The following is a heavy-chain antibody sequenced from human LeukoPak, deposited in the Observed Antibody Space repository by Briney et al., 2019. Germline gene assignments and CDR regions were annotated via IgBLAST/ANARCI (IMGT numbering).Heavy chain of an antibody. D-gene: IGHD6-19*01. J-gene: IGHJ4*02. CDR2: ISPYTGNT. CDR1: GYTFTNYG. CDR3: ARDLAGIAVTAD. Sequence: ASVKVSCKASGYTFTNYGITWVRLAPGQGLEWMGWISPYTGNTNYAQNLQGRVTMTTDTSTTTAYMELRGLTYDDTAIYYCARDLAGIAVTADWGQGTLVTVSS. V-gene: IGHV1-18*01.